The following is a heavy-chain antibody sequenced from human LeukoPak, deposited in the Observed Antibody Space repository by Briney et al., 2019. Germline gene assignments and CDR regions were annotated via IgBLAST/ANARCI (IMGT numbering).Heavy chain of an antibody. D-gene: IGHD3-16*02. CDR3: ARVMGASWFFYLDV. V-gene: IGHV4-4*02. CDR1: GDSIINNW. CDR2: IFHRGIP. J-gene: IGHJ6*03. Sequence: SETLSLTCAVSGDSIINNWWSWVRQSPGKGLEWIGQIFHRGIPNYNPSLESRVTMSIDKSNNQLSLKLNSVTAADTAVYYCARVMGASWFFYLDVWGKGTTVTVSS.